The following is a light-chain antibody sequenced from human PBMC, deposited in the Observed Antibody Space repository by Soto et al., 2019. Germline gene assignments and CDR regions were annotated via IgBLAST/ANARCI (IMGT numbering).Light chain of an antibody. CDR1: QGIGSY. CDR2: VAS. V-gene: IGKV1-9*01. Sequence: DIQLTQSPSFLSASVGDRVTITCRASQGIGSYLAWYQQKPGKAPKLLIYVASTLQSGVPSRFSGSGSGTEFTLTISSLQPEDFATYYCQQLNSYPTFGGGTKVEIK. J-gene: IGKJ4*01. CDR3: QQLNSYPT.